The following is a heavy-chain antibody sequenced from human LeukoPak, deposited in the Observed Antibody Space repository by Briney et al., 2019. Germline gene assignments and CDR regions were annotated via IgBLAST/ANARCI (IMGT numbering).Heavy chain of an antibody. Sequence: SETLSLTCTVSGYSISNGYYWSWIRQPPGKGLEWIGEINHSGSTNYNPSLKSRVTISVDTSKNQFSLKLSSVTAADTAVYYCARGRRYQLKLYYYYYMDVWGKGTTVTVSS. CDR2: INHSGST. D-gene: IGHD2-2*01. CDR3: ARGRRYQLKLYYYYYMDV. V-gene: IGHV4-34*01. J-gene: IGHJ6*03. CDR1: GYSISNGYY.